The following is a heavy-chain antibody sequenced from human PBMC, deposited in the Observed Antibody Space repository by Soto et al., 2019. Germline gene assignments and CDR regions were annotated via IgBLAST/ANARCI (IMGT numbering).Heavy chain of an antibody. Sequence: ASVKVSCKASGYTFTSYGISWVRQASGQGLEWMGWISAYNGNTNYAQKLQGRVTMTTDTSTSTAYMELRSLRSDDTAVYYCARGVGYYYDSSGPFVYWGQGTLVTVSS. V-gene: IGHV1-18*01. CDR1: GYTFTSYG. CDR3: ARGVGYYYDSSGPFVY. J-gene: IGHJ4*02. CDR2: ISAYNGNT. D-gene: IGHD3-22*01.